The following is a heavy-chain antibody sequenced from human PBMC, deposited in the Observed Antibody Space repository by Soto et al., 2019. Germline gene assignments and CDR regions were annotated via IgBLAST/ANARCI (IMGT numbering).Heavy chain of an antibody. D-gene: IGHD6-13*01. CDR1: GGSISSGDYY. Sequence: SETLSLTCTVSGGSISSGDYYWSWIRQHPGKGLEWIGYVYYSGSTFYNPSLRSRLTISIDTSKNQFYLKLSSVTAADTAVYYCARKKSSSWYDYWGQGTLVTVS. CDR2: VYYSGST. J-gene: IGHJ4*02. CDR3: ARKKSSSWYDY. V-gene: IGHV4-31*03.